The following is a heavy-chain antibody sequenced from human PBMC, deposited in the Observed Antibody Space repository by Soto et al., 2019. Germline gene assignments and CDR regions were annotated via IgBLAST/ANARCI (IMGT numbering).Heavy chain of an antibody. J-gene: IGHJ5*02. CDR1: GGSISSYY. V-gene: IGHV4-59*12. CDR3: ARSVFP. Sequence: SETLSLTCTVSGGSISSYYWSWIRQPPGKGLELIWYFYYSGSTYYNPSLKSLVTISVDTPKNQFSLKLSSVTAADTAVYYCARSVFPWGQGTLVTVSS. CDR2: FYYSGST.